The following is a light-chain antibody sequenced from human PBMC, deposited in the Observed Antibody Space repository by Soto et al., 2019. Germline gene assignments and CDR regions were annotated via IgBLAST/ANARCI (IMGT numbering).Light chain of an antibody. V-gene: IGKV1-39*01. Sequence: DIRMTQSPSSLSASVGDRVTITCQATQDIRKYLNWYQQKPGKAPKLLIYDASSLETGVPSRFSGSGSGTDFTLTIGSLQPEDFATYYCQQSYSTPTFGPGTRLEI. J-gene: IGKJ5*01. CDR2: DAS. CDR1: QDIRKY. CDR3: QQSYSTPT.